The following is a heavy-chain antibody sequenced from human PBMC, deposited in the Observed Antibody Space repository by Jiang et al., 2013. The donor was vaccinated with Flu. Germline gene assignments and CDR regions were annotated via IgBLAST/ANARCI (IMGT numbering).Heavy chain of an antibody. D-gene: IGHD1-1*01. CDR2: INHSGRA. CDR1: SDYY. CDR3: ARHKPNARAFEY. J-gene: IGHJ4*02. Sequence: SDYYWSWIRQPPGKGLEWIGQINHSGRANYNPSLKSRVTISVDTSKNQLSLKLSSVTAADTAVYYCARHKPNARAFEYWGQGTLVTVSS. V-gene: IGHV4-34*01.